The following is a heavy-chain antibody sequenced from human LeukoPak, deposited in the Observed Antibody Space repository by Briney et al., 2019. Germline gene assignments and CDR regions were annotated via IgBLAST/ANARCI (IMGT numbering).Heavy chain of an antibody. J-gene: IGHJ4*02. D-gene: IGHD2-21*01. Sequence: TSETLSLTCTVSGGSISSGGHYWTWIRQLPRKGLEWIGYIFYSGSTYYNPSLKSRVSISVDTSKNQFSLKLNSVTAADTAVYYCASRSPPGETGYFDYWGQGTLVTVSS. CDR2: IFYSGST. V-gene: IGHV4-31*03. CDR3: ASRSPPGETGYFDY. CDR1: GGSISSGGHY.